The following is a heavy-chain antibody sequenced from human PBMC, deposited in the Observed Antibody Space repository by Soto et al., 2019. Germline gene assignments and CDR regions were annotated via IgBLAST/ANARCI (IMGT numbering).Heavy chain of an antibody. CDR3: ARERDGHNPNWFDL. CDR1: GFTVSSNY. V-gene: IGHV3-53*02. Sequence: EVQVVETGGGLLQPGGSLRLSCAVSGFTVSSNYMSWVRQPPGKGPEWVSDIYSGGSTYYADSVKGRFTISRDNSKNTLYLQMNSLRAEDTAVYYCARERDGHNPNWFDLWGQGTLVTVSS. CDR2: IYSGGST. J-gene: IGHJ5*02. D-gene: IGHD2-8*01.